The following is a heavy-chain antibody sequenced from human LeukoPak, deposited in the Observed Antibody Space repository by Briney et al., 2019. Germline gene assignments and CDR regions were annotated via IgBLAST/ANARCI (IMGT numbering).Heavy chain of an antibody. V-gene: IGHV3-48*03. Sequence: AGSLRLSCAASGFTFSSYEMNWVRQAPGQGLEWVSYISSSGSTIYYADSVKGRFTISRDNAKNSLYLQMNSLRADDTAVYYCASVTSSWFYFDYWGQGTLVTVSS. D-gene: IGHD6-13*01. CDR3: ASVTSSWFYFDY. J-gene: IGHJ4*02. CDR1: GFTFSSYE. CDR2: ISSSGSTI.